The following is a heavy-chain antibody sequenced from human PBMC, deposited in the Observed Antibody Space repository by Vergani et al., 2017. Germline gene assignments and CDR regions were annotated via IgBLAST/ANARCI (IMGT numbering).Heavy chain of an antibody. CDR3: AKARQPSSSWFGLDSYYSGMDV. Sequence: EVQLLESGGGLVQPGGSLRLSCAASGFTFSSYAMSGVRQAPGKGLEWVSAISGSGGSTYYADSVKGRFTISRDNSKNTLYLQMNSLRAEDTAVYYCAKARQPSSSWFGLDSYYSGMDVWGQXP. D-gene: IGHD6-13*01. CDR2: ISGSGGST. CDR1: GFTFSSYA. J-gene: IGHJ6*02. V-gene: IGHV3-23*01.